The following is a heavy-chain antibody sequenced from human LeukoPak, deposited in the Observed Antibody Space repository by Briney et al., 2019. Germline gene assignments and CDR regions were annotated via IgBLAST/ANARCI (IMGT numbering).Heavy chain of an antibody. CDR2: MNPNSGNT. Sequence: GASVKVSCKTSGYTFANYDINWVRQATGQGLEWMGWMNPNSGNTGYAQKFQGRVTMTRNTSISTAYMELSSLRSEDTAVYYCARGTRGRLQLWLRYYYYYMDVWGKGTTVTISS. CDR3: ARGTRGRLQLWLRYYYYYMDV. J-gene: IGHJ6*03. CDR1: GYTFANYD. D-gene: IGHD5-18*01. V-gene: IGHV1-8*01.